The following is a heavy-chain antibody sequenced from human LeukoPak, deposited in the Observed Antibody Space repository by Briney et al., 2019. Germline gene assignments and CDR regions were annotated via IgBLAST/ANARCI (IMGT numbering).Heavy chain of an antibody. CDR1: GFTFSNAW. CDR2: IKSKPNGGTT. V-gene: IGHV3-15*01. CDR3: ASVPLTDYDFWSGYPL. D-gene: IGHD3-3*01. J-gene: IGHJ4*02. Sequence: PGGSLRLSCAASGFTFSNAWMTWVRQAPGKGLEWVGRIKSKPNGGTTDYAAPVKGRFTISRDDSKNTLFLQMNSLRAEDTAVYYCASVPLTDYDFWSGYPLWGQGTLVTVSS.